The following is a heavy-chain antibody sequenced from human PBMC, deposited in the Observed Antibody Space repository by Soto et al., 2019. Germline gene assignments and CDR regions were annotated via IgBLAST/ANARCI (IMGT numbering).Heavy chain of an antibody. CDR3: ARAGWHYDFWSGYYTGDY. Sequence: EVQLVESGGGLVKPGGSLRLSCAASGFTFSSYSMNWVRQAPGKGLEWVSSISSSSSYIYYADSVKGRFTISRDNAKNSLYLQMNSLRAEDTAVYYCARAGWHYDFWSGYYTGDYWGQGTLVTVSS. D-gene: IGHD3-3*01. J-gene: IGHJ4*02. V-gene: IGHV3-21*01. CDR1: GFTFSSYS. CDR2: ISSSSSYI.